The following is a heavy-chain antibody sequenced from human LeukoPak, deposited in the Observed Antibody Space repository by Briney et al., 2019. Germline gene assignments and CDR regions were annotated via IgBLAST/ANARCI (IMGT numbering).Heavy chain of an antibody. V-gene: IGHV4-4*07. D-gene: IGHD3-10*01. CDR3: ARLKSKRITMVRGVPNWFDP. CDR1: GGSISTYY. Sequence: PSETLSLTCTVSGGSISTYYWSWIRQPAGKGLEWIGRIYTTGSTNYNPSLESRVTMSVDTSKNQFSLKLSSVTAADTAVYYCARLKSKRITMVRGVPNWFDPWGQGTLVTVSS. CDR2: IYTTGST. J-gene: IGHJ5*02.